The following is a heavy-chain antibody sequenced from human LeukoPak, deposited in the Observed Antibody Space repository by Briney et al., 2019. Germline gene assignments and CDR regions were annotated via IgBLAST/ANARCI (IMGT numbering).Heavy chain of an antibody. J-gene: IGHJ4*02. CDR3: ARASAYYYDSSGYLAPAHFDY. D-gene: IGHD3-22*01. V-gene: IGHV4-39*07. CDR2: IYYSGST. CDR1: GGSISSYY. Sequence: SETLSLTCTVSGGSISSYYWGWIRQPPGKGLEWIGSIYYSGSTYYNPSLKSRVTISVDTSKDQFSLKLSSVTAADTAVYYCARASAYYYDSSGYLAPAHFDYWGQGTLVTVSS.